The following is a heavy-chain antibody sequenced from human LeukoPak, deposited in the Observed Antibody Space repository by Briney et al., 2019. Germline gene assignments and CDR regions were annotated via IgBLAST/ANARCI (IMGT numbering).Heavy chain of an antibody. D-gene: IGHD6-19*01. CDR1: GFTVSTDY. V-gene: IGHV3-53*01. J-gene: IGHJ4*02. Sequence: GGSLRLSCAASGFTVSTDYMNWVRQAPGKGLEWVSVIYSGGSTYHADSVKGRFTISRDNSKNTLYLQMNSLRAEDTAVYYCARGGIGVAGDFEYWGQGTLVTVSS. CDR2: IYSGGST. CDR3: ARGGIGVAGDFEY.